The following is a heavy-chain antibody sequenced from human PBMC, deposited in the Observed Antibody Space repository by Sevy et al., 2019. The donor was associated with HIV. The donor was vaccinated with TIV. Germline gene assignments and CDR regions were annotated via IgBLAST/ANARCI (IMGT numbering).Heavy chain of an antibody. D-gene: IGHD3-22*01. CDR1: GFSFSNYA. J-gene: IGHJ3*01. CDR3: AKDLILVVGEALDV. CDR2: ISGSGDGST. Sequence: GGSLRLSCAASGFSFSNYAMNWVRQAPGKGLEWVSAISGSGDGSTFYADSVKGRLTISRDNSKNKVDLHMTSLRAEDTAVYYCAKDLILVVGEALDVWGQGTMVTVSS. V-gene: IGHV3-23*01.